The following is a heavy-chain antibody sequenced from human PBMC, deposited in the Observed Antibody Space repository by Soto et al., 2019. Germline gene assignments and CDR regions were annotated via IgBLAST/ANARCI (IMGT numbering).Heavy chain of an antibody. V-gene: IGHV3-21*01. J-gene: IGHJ6*02. D-gene: IGHD3-10*01. CDR3: ARDESGGMDV. CDR2: ISSSSSYI. CDR1: GFTFSSYS. Sequence: LRLSFAASGFTFSSYSMNWVRQAPGKGLEWVSSISSSSSYIYYADSVKGRFTISRDNAKNSLYLQMNSLRAEDTAVYYCARDESGGMDVWGQGTTVTVSS.